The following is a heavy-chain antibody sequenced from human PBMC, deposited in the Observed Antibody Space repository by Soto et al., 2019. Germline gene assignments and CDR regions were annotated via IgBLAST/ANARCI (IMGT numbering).Heavy chain of an antibody. J-gene: IGHJ4*02. Sequence: PGESLKISCKGSGYSFTSYWISWVRQMPGKGLEWMGRIDPSDSYTNYSPSFQGRVTISADKSISTAYLQWSSLKASDTAMYYCARHFLAAMATLSYWGQGTLVTVSS. V-gene: IGHV5-10-1*01. D-gene: IGHD5-18*01. CDR2: IDPSDSYT. CDR1: GYSFTSYW. CDR3: ARHFLAAMATLSY.